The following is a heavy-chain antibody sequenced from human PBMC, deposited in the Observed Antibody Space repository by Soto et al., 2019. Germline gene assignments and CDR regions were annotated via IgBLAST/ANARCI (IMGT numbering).Heavy chain of an antibody. CDR2: INPSAGST. Sequence: ASVKVSCKAPGYTFTNYYLHWVRQAPGQGLEWMGIINPSAGSTNYAQKFQGRVTMTRDTSTSTVYVELSSLRSEDTAVYFCARLGTAAGDGFDIWGQGTMVTVSS. CDR1: GYTFTNYY. V-gene: IGHV1-46*03. J-gene: IGHJ3*02. D-gene: IGHD6-13*01. CDR3: ARLGTAAGDGFDI.